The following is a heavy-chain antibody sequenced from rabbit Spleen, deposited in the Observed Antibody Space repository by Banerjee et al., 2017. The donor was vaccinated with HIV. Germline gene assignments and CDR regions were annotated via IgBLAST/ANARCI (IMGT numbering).Heavy chain of an antibody. CDR2: IDLFFGST. D-gene: IGHD6-1*01. CDR1: GVSFSGNSY. J-gene: IGHJ4*01. CDR3: AREAGYGGYGDANL. V-gene: IGHV1S40*01. Sequence: QSLEESGGDLVKPGASLTLTCIASGVSFSGNSYMCWVRQAPGKGLEWIGYIDLFFGSTYYASWVNGRFTISSHNAQNTLYLQMTSLTAADTATYFCAREAGYGGYGDANLWGQGTLVTVS.